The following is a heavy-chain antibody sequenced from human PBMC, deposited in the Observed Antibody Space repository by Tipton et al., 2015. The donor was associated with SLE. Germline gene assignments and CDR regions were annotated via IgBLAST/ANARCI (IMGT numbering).Heavy chain of an antibody. Sequence: QVQLVQSGAEVKKTGSSVKVSCKASGYTFTYRYLHWVRQAPGQALEWMRWITPFNGNTNYAQKFQDRVTITRDRSMSTAYMELSSLRSEDTAMYYCAGALGIFGVDQVNWFDPWGQGTLVTVSS. CDR2: ITPFNGNT. D-gene: IGHD3-3*01. J-gene: IGHJ5*02. V-gene: IGHV1-45*02. CDR1: GYTFTYRY. CDR3: AGALGIFGVDQVNWFDP.